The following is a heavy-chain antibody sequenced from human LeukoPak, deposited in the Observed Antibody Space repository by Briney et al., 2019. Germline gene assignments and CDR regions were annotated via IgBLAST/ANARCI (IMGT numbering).Heavy chain of an antibody. Sequence: GGSLTLSCAASGFTFSGSAMHWVRQASGKGLEWVGRIRSKANSYATAYAASVKGSFPISRDDSKNTAYLQMNSLKTEDTAVYYCTSLVVVVPAAIAQYYYGMDVWGQGATVTVSS. D-gene: IGHD2-2*02. CDR3: TSLVVVVPAAIAQYYYGMDV. CDR2: IRSKANSYAT. V-gene: IGHV3-73*01. J-gene: IGHJ6*02. CDR1: GFTFSGSA.